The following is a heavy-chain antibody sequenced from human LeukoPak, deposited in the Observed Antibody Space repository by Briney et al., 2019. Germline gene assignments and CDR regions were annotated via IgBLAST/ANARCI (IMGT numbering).Heavy chain of an antibody. CDR1: GGSFSGYY. J-gene: IGHJ3*02. Sequence: SETLSLTCAVYGGSFSGYYWSWIRQPQGKGLEWIGEINHSGSTNYNPSLKSRVTISVDTSKNQFSLELSSVTAADTAVYYCAREYGGNAFDIWGQGTMVTVSS. CDR2: INHSGST. CDR3: AREYGGNAFDI. V-gene: IGHV4-34*01. D-gene: IGHD4-17*01.